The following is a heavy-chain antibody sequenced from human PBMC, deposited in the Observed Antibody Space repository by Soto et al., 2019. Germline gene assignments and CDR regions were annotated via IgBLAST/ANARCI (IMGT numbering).Heavy chain of an antibody. CDR3: ARVPAGRRGLHWFDP. J-gene: IGHJ5*02. Sequence: QVQLVQSGAEVKKPGASVKVSCKASGYSFTSYDINWVRQATGQGLEWMGWMNPNSGNTGYAQKFQGRVTMTRNTSISTAYMDLSSRRSEDTAVYYCARVPAGRRGLHWFDPWGQGTLVTVSS. CDR1: GYSFTSYD. D-gene: IGHD2-2*01. CDR2: MNPNSGNT. V-gene: IGHV1-8*01.